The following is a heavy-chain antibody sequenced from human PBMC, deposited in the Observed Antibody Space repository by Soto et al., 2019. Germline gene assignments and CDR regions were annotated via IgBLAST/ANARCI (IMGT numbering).Heavy chain of an antibody. Sequence: EVQLLESGGGLVQHGGSLRLSCAASGFTFSSYAMRWVRQAPGKGLEWVSAISGSGDSTYYADSVKGRFTTSRDNSKNTLYLQMNSLRAEDTAVYYCASRGSWSYYDYWVQGTLVTVSS. V-gene: IGHV3-23*01. CDR1: GFTFSSYA. D-gene: IGHD3-3*01. CDR3: ASRGSWSYYDY. CDR2: ISGSGDST. J-gene: IGHJ4*02.